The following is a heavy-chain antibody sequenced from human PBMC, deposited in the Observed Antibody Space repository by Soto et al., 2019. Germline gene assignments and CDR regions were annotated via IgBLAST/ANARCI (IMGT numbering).Heavy chain of an antibody. Sequence: SETLSLTCTVSGGAIRNSIYYWGWIRQPPGKGLEWIGTIYYDGSVAYSPSLKSRVTLSVDTSRNHFSVKINSVTAADTAVYFCARHRIAVAGPLEYWGQGTLVTVSS. J-gene: IGHJ4*02. CDR1: GGAIRNSIYY. V-gene: IGHV4-39*01. D-gene: IGHD6-19*01. CDR2: IYYDGSV. CDR3: ARHRIAVAGPLEY.